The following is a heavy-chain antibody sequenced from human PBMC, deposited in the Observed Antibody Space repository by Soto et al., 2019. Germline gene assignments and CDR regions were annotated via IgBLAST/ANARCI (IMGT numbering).Heavy chain of an antibody. J-gene: IGHJ2*01. Sequence: GGSLRLSCAASGFTFSSYAMSWVRQAPGKGLEWVSAIRGSGGSTYYADSVKGRFTISRDNSKNTLYLQMNSLRAEDTAVYYCAKELDYYDSSGYYYWYFDLWGRGTLVTVS. CDR3: AKELDYYDSSGYYYWYFDL. CDR2: IRGSGGST. CDR1: GFTFSSYA. D-gene: IGHD3-22*01. V-gene: IGHV3-23*01.